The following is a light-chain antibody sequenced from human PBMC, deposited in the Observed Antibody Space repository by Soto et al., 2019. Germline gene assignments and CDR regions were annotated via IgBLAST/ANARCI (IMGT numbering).Light chain of an antibody. J-gene: IGKJ1*01. Sequence: EIVLTQSPGTLSLSPGEGANLACRASQTISSNFLAWYQHTPGQAPRLLIYGVSIRATGIPDRFSGSGSGTDFTLTISRLEPEDFAVYYCQQCGSSPWTFGQGTTVEIK. V-gene: IGKV3-20*01. CDR2: GVS. CDR1: QTISSNF. CDR3: QQCGSSPWT.